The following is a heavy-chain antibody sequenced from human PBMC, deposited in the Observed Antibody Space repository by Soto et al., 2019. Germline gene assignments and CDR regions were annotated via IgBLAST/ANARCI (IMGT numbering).Heavy chain of an antibody. V-gene: IGHV5-51*01. CDR3: ARHHHRGQSWIQLWQTPTYYYYGMDV. D-gene: IGHD5-18*01. CDR1: GYSFTSYW. CDR2: IYPGDSDT. Sequence: EVQLVQSGAEVKKPGESLKISCKGSGYSFTSYWIGWVRQMPGKGLEWMGIIYPGDSDTRYSPSFQGQVTISADKSISTAYLQWSSLKASDTAMYYCARHHHRGQSWIQLWQTPTYYYYGMDVWGQGTTVTVSS. J-gene: IGHJ6*02.